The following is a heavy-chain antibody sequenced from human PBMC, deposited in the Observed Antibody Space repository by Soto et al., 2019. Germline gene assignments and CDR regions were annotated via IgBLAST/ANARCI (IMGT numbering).Heavy chain of an antibody. CDR2: IIPIFGTA. CDR3: ARGAYDILTGYYRFSYYYGMDV. Sequence: QVQLVQSGAEVKKPGSSVKVSCKASGGTFSSYAISWVRQAPGQGLEWMGGIIPIFGTANYAQKFQGRVTITADESTSTAYMELSRLRSEDKAVYYCARGAYDILTGYYRFSYYYGMDVWGQGTTVTVSS. CDR1: GGTFSSYA. J-gene: IGHJ6*02. D-gene: IGHD3-9*01. V-gene: IGHV1-69*01.